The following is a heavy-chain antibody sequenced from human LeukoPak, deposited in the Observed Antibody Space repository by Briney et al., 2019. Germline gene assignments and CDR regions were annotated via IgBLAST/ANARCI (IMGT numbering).Heavy chain of an antibody. D-gene: IGHD6-13*01. CDR3: ARDMGIAAAGSEFDY. CDR1: GYTFTSYG. J-gene: IGHJ4*02. Sequence: GASVKVSCKASGYTFTSYGISWVRQAPGQGLEWMGWISAYNGNTNYAQKLQGRVTMTTDTSTSTAYMELRSLRSDDTAVYHCARDMGIAAAGSEFDYWGQGTLVTVSS. V-gene: IGHV1-18*01. CDR2: ISAYNGNT.